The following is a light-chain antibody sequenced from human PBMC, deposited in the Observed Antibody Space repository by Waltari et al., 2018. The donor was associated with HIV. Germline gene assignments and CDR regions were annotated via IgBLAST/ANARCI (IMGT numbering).Light chain of an antibody. Sequence: DIVMTQSPLSLPVTPGEPASISCRSSQSLLHSNGYNYLVWYLQKPGQSPQLLIYLGSNRASGVPDRFSVSGSGTDFTLKISRVEAEDVGVYYCMQALQTPRAFGQGTKVEIK. J-gene: IGKJ1*01. CDR1: QSLLHSNGYNY. CDR2: LGS. V-gene: IGKV2-28*01. CDR3: MQALQTPRA.